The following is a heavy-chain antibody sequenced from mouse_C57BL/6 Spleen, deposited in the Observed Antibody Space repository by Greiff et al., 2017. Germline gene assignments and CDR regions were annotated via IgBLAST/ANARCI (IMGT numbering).Heavy chain of an antibody. V-gene: IGHV5-17*01. CDR2: ISSGSSTI. D-gene: IGHD1-1*01. CDR1: GFTFSDYG. J-gene: IGHJ4*01. Sequence: DVQLVESGGGLVKPGGSLKLSCAASGFTFSDYGMHWVRQAPEKGLEWVAYISSGSSTIYYADTVKGRFTISRDNAKNTLFLQMTSLRSEDTAMYDCARSRLRYAMDYWGQGTSVTVSS. CDR3: ARSRLRYAMDY.